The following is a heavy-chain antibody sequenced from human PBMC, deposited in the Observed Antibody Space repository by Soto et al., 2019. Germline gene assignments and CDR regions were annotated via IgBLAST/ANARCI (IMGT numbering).Heavy chain of an antibody. CDR3: VREGTNCFDY. J-gene: IGHJ4*02. Sequence: SETLSLTCAVSGGSISSGGYSWSWIRQPPGKGLEWIGYMDHSGSTYYNPSLKSRVTISIDRSKNQFSLKLSSVTAADTAVYYCVREGTNCFDYWGQGTLVTVSS. CDR1: GGSISSGGYS. D-gene: IGHD1-7*01. CDR2: MDHSGST. V-gene: IGHV4-30-2*01.